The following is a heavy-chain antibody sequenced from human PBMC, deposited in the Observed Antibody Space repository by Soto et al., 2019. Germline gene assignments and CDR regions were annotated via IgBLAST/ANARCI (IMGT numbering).Heavy chain of an antibody. CDR2: IYYSGST. CDR3: AREGPMRYYYYYGMDV. Sequence: PSETLSLTSTVSGGSISSGGYYWSWIRQHPGKGLEWIGYIYYSGSTYYNPSLKSRVTISVDTSKNQFSLKLSSVTAADTAVYYCAREGPMRYYYYYGMDVWGQGTTVTVSS. CDR1: GGSISSGGYY. V-gene: IGHV4-31*03. J-gene: IGHJ6*02.